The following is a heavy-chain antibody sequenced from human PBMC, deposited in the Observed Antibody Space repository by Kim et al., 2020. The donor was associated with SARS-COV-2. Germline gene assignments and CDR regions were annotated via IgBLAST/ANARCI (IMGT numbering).Heavy chain of an antibody. Sequence: ASVKVSCKASGYTFTSYGISWVRQAPGQGLEWMGWISAYNGNTNYAQKLQGRVTMTTDTSTSTAYMELRSLRSDDTAVYYCARGWLGLIAARKNNWFDPWGQGTLVTVSS. CDR1: GYTFTSYG. CDR2: ISAYNGNT. V-gene: IGHV1-18*01. CDR3: ARGWLGLIAARKNNWFDP. D-gene: IGHD6-13*01. J-gene: IGHJ5*02.